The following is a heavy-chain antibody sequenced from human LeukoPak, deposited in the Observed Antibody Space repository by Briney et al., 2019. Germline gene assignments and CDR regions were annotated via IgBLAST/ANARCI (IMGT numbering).Heavy chain of an antibody. V-gene: IGHV3-30-3*01. CDR1: GFTFSSYA. Sequence: GGSLRLSCAASGFTFSSYAMHWVRQAPGKGLEWVAVISYDGSNKYYADSVKGRFTISRDNSKNTLYLQMNSLRAEDTAVYYCARDRMTTVTTWYFDLWGRGTLVTVSS. CDR2: ISYDGSNK. CDR3: ARDRMTTVTTWYFDL. D-gene: IGHD4-17*01. J-gene: IGHJ2*01.